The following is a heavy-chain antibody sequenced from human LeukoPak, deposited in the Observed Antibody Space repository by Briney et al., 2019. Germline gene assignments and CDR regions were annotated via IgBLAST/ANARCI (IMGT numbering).Heavy chain of an antibody. Sequence: PSETLSLTCTVSGGSISSGGYYWSWIRQHPGRGLEWIGYIYYSGSTYYNPSLKSRVTISVDTSKNQFSLKLSSVAAADTAVYYCARDGGVMVRGVIWGQGTLVTVSS. D-gene: IGHD3-10*01. CDR2: IYYSGST. V-gene: IGHV4-31*03. J-gene: IGHJ4*02. CDR1: GGSISSGGYY. CDR3: ARDGGVMVRGVI.